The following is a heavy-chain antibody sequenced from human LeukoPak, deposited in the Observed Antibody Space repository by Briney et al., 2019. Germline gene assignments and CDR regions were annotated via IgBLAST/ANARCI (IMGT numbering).Heavy chain of an antibody. J-gene: IGHJ5*02. CDR2: IKPDGSEK. Sequence: PGGSLRLSCAASGFTFNRYWMNWVRQAPGKGLEWVANIKPDGSEKHYVDSVKGRFTISRDNPKNSLYLQMNSLRAEDTAVYYCARGLGWLQFDNWGQGTLVTVSS. CDR3: ARGLGWLQFDN. D-gene: IGHD5-24*01. V-gene: IGHV3-7*05. CDR1: GFTFNRYW.